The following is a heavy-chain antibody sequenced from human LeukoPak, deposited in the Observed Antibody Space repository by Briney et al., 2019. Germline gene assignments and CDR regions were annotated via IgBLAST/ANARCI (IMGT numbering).Heavy chain of an antibody. CDR1: GFTFSSYN. Sequence: GGSLRLSCAASGFTFSSYNMNWVRQAPGKGLEWVSYISSDSSTIYYADSVKGRFTISRDNSKNTLYLQMNSLRAEDTAVYYCARDPRPGDYYDSSGYEWGQGTLVTVSS. CDR3: ARDPRPGDYYDSSGYE. CDR2: ISSDSSTI. V-gene: IGHV3-48*01. J-gene: IGHJ4*02. D-gene: IGHD3-22*01.